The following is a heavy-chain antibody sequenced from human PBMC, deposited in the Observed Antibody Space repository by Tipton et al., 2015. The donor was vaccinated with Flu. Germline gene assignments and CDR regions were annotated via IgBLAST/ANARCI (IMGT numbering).Heavy chain of an antibody. J-gene: IGHJ4*02. Sequence: GLVKPSETLSLTCTVSGDSISSYYWTWIRQPPGKGLEWIGHIYYSGSTNYNPSLKSRVTISVDTSKTQLSLKLSSVTAADTAIYYCARDVAAIPAAIRDWGQGTLVTVSS. CDR3: ARDVAAIPAAIRD. D-gene: IGHD2-2*02. CDR1: GDSISSYY. CDR2: IYYSGST. V-gene: IGHV4-59*01.